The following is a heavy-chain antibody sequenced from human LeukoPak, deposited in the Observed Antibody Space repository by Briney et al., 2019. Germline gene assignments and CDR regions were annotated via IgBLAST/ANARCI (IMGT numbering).Heavy chain of an antibody. CDR2: IYYSGST. D-gene: IGHD1-26*01. J-gene: IGHJ4*02. V-gene: IGHV4-59*01. CDR3: ARGGAASFDY. Sequence: SETLSLTCTASGGTISSYYWSWIRQPPGKGLEWIGYIYYSGSTNYNPSLKSRVTISVDTSKNQFSLKLSSVTAADTAVYYCARGGAASFDYWGQGTLVTVSS. CDR1: GGTISSYY.